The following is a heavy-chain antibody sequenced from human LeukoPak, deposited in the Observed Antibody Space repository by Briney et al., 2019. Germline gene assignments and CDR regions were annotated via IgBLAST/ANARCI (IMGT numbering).Heavy chain of an antibody. D-gene: IGHD2-8*01. CDR2: TCGSGGIT. CDR1: GFTFSNYP. J-gene: IGHJ4*02. Sequence: GGSLRVSCAPSGFTFSNYPMSCVPHAPEERLECGSDTCGSGGITFYADSVKGLLTISRDNSKNTLYLQMNSLRAEDTAVYYCAKDWQSWSQGYFDYWGQGTLVTVSS. CDR3: AKDWQSWSQGYFDY. V-gene: IGHV3-23*01.